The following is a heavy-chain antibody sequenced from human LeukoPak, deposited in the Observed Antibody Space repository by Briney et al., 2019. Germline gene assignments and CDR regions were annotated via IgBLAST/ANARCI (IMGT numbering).Heavy chain of an antibody. D-gene: IGHD3-16*01. Sequence: PSETLSLTCTVFGGSISSSSYSWGWIRQPPGKGLEWIGSIYYSGSTYYNPSLKSRVTISVDTSKNQFSLKLSSVTAADTAVYYCARDPLSRNAFDIWGQGTMVTVSS. V-gene: IGHV4-39*07. J-gene: IGHJ3*02. CDR1: GGSISSSSYS. CDR2: IYYSGST. CDR3: ARDPLSRNAFDI.